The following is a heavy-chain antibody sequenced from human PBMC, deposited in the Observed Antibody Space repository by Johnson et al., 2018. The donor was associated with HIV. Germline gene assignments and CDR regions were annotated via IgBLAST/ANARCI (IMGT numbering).Heavy chain of an antibody. CDR2: ISYDGSNK. CDR3: ARTRGYSYGLYAFDI. CDR1: GFTFSRYD. D-gene: IGHD5-18*01. J-gene: IGHJ3*02. Sequence: QVQLVESGGGLVQPGGSLRLSCAASGFTFSRYDMHWVRQATGKGLEWVAVISYDGSNKYYADSVKGRFTISRDNSKNTLYLQMNSLRAEDTAVYYCARTRGYSYGLYAFDIWGQGTMVTVSS. V-gene: IGHV3-30*03.